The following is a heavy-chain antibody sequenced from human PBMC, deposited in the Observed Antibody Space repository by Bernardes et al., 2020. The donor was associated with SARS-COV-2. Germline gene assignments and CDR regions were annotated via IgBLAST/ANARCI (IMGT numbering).Heavy chain of an antibody. D-gene: IGHD6-19*01. Sequence: GGSLRLSCAASGFTFNSYGMHWVRQAPGKGLEWVAVISHDGSHKYFIDSVNGRFSISRDDSKNTLYLQMTSLRAADTAVYYCAKDRAVAGRLSPDYWGPGTLVTVSS. J-gene: IGHJ4*02. CDR2: ISHDGSHK. CDR3: AKDRAVAGRLSPDY. V-gene: IGHV3-30*18. CDR1: GFTFNSYG.